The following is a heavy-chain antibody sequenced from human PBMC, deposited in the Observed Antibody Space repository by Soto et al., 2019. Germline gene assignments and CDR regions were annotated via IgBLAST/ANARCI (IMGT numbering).Heavy chain of an antibody. D-gene: IGHD6-6*01. CDR1: GISLSTSGVG. Sequence: QITLKGSGPTLVKPTQTLTLTCSLSGISLSTSGVGVGWIRQTPGKALEWLALIYWNDDKHYRPSLESRLTITKDTSKNQAVLTMTNMDSVDTATYYCARGLATLPVFAFEVWGQGTMVTVSS. J-gene: IGHJ3*01. V-gene: IGHV2-5*01. CDR3: ARGLATLPVFAFEV. CDR2: IYWNDDK.